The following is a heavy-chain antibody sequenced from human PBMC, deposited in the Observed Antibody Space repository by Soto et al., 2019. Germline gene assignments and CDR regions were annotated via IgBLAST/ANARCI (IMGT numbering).Heavy chain of an antibody. Sequence: EVQLVESGGGLVQPGESLKLSCAASGFTLSGSAVHWVRQASGKGLEWVGRIRSKTHNYATDYIASVKGRFTMSRDDSHNTAYLQMNGLKTDDTAVYYCTRSGRSYSFGYWGQGTLVTVSS. CDR1: GFTLSGSA. CDR2: IRSKTHNYAT. CDR3: TRSGRSYSFGY. D-gene: IGHD1-26*01. J-gene: IGHJ4*02. V-gene: IGHV3-73*02.